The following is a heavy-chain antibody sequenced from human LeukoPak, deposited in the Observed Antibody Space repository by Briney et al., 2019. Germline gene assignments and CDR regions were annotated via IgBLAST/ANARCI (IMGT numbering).Heavy chain of an antibody. CDR1: GGSISSYY. Sequence: SETLSLTCTVSGGSISSYYWSWIRQPPGKGLEWIGYIYYSGSTNYNPSLKSRVTISVDTSKNQFSLKLSSVTAADTAVYYCARVVVAATKPFYYYYYMDVWGKGTTVTVSS. V-gene: IGHV4-59*01. D-gene: IGHD2-15*01. CDR3: ARVVVAATKPFYYYYYMDV. J-gene: IGHJ6*03. CDR2: IYYSGST.